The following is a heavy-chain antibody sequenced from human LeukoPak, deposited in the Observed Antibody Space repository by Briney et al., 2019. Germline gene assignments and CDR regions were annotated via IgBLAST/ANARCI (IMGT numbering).Heavy chain of an antibody. CDR1: GFTFSSYG. D-gene: IGHD5-12*01. J-gene: IGHJ5*02. Sequence: SGGSLRLSCAASGFTFSSYGMNWVRQAPGKGLEWISGISPSGGGTYYADFVKGRFTISRDDSKNTLYLQMNSLRGDDTAVYYCAKPPGLRRLDPWGQGTLVTVSS. V-gene: IGHV3-23*01. CDR3: AKPPGLRRLDP. CDR2: ISPSGGGT.